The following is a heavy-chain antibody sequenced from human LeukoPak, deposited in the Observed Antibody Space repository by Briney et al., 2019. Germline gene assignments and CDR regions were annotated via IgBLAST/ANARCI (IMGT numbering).Heavy chain of an antibody. J-gene: IGHJ4*02. CDR1: GDSISSSSYY. CDR2: IYYSGST. D-gene: IGHD4-17*01. Sequence: KPSETLSLTCTVSGDSISSSSYYWGWIRQPPGKGLEWIGSIYYSGSTYYNPSLKSRVTISLDTSKNQFSLKLSSVTAADTAVYYCASRNYFTVTTPYWGQGTLVTVSS. CDR3: ASRNYFTVTTPY. V-gene: IGHV4-39*07.